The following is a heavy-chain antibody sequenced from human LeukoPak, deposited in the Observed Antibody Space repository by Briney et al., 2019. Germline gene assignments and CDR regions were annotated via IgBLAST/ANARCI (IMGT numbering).Heavy chain of an antibody. J-gene: IGHJ3*02. Sequence: SQTLSLTCTVSGGSISSGGYYWSWIRQPPGKGLEWIGYIYHSGSTYYNPSLKSRVTISVDRSKNQFSLKLSSVTAADTAVYYCARQWLGGHDAFDIWGQGTMVTVSS. CDR2: IYHSGST. D-gene: IGHD6-19*01. V-gene: IGHV4-30-2*01. CDR1: GGSISSGGYY. CDR3: ARQWLGGHDAFDI.